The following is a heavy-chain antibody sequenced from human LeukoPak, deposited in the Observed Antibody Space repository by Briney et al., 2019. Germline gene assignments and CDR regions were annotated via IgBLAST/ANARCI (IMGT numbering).Heavy chain of an antibody. CDR1: GFTFSSYA. CDR2: IWYDGSNE. Sequence: PGRSLRLSCAASGFTFSSYAMHWVRQAPGKGLEWVAVIWYDGSNENYADSVKGRFTISRDNSKNTLYLQMNSLRAEDTAVYYCANPYSSNWGRFEYWGQGTLVTVSS. CDR3: ANPYSSNWGRFEY. V-gene: IGHV3-33*03. D-gene: IGHD6-13*01. J-gene: IGHJ4*02.